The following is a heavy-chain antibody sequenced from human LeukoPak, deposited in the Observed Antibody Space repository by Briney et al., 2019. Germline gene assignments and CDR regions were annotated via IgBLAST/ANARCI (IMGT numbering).Heavy chain of an antibody. CDR1: GFTFSSYA. J-gene: IGHJ4*02. CDR3: ARDDDYGDYVDY. CDR2: ISYDGSNK. D-gene: IGHD4-17*01. V-gene: IGHV3-30-3*01. Sequence: GRSLRLSCAASGFTFSSYAMHWVRQAPGKGLEWVAVISYDGSNKYYADSVKGRFTISRDNSKNTLYLQMNSLRAEDTAMYYCARDDDYGDYVDYWGQGTLVTVSS.